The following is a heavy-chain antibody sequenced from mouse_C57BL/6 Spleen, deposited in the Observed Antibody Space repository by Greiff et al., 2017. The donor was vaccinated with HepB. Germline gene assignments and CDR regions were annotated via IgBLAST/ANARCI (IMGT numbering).Heavy chain of an antibody. V-gene: IGHV1-20*01. CDR2: INPYNGDT. CDR1: GYSFTGYF. J-gene: IGHJ4*01. Sequence: EVKLMESGPELVKPGDSVKISCKASGYSFTGYFMNWVMQSHGKSLEWIVRINPYNGDTFYNQKFKGKATLTVDKSSSTAHMELRSLTSEDSAVYYCARNYYGSTPPMDYWGQGTSVTVSS. D-gene: IGHD1-1*01. CDR3: ARNYYGSTPPMDY.